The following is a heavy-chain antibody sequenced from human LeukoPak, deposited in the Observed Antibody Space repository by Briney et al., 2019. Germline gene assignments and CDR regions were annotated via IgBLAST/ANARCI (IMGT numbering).Heavy chain of an antibody. CDR3: AKHLTATNTYIFFGLDV. Sequence: GGSLRLSCAATGFSFKDYGMHWVRQPPGKGLEWVSAINWNGGGTDYADSVKGRFTISRDNAKNSLYLQLSSLRPEDTALYYCAKHLTATNTYIFFGLDVWGQGTSVTISS. J-gene: IGHJ6*02. V-gene: IGHV3-9*01. CDR1: GFSFKDYG. D-gene: IGHD1-26*01. CDR2: INWNGGGT.